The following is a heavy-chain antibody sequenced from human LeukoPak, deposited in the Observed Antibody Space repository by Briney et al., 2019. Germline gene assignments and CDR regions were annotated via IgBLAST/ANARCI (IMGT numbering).Heavy chain of an antibody. J-gene: IGHJ4*02. V-gene: IGHV3-30*02. CDR3: ARDFDDINGDYYYIPDF. Sequence: PGGSLRLSRVASGFKLSRNGMHWVRQAPGKGLEWVAFMRYDATKAFYGDSVRGRFTISRDDSKNTLYLQMNNLRHEDSAVYFCARDFDDINGDYYYIPDFWGQGVLVTVSS. CDR2: MRYDATKA. CDR1: GFKLSRNG. D-gene: IGHD3-22*01.